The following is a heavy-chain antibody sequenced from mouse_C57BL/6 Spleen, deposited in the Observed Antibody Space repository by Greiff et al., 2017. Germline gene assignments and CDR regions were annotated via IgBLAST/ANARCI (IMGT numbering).Heavy chain of an antibody. CDR1: GYSITSGYY. D-gene: IGHD2-2*01. J-gene: IGHJ1*03. CDR3: ARRYGYDGWYFDV. CDR2: ISYDGSN. V-gene: IGHV3-6*01. Sequence: VQLKESGPGLVKPSQSLSLTCSVTGYSITSGYYWNWIRQFPGNKLEWMGYISYDGSNNYNPSLKNRISITRDTSKNQFFLKLNSVTTEDTATYYCARRYGYDGWYFDVWGTGTTVTVSS.